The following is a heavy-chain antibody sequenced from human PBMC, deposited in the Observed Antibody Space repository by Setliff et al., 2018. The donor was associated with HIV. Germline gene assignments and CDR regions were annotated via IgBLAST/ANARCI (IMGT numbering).Heavy chain of an antibody. J-gene: IGHJ4*02. V-gene: IGHV1-18*01. CDR1: GYTLTTYG. Sequence: ASVKVSCKASGYTLTTYGITWVRQAPGQGLEWMGWINTYNGNANYAQNLQGRITMTTDTSTSTAFMEVRSLRSDDTAVYYCARGSSGYDNFDYWGQGTLVTVSS. D-gene: IGHD5-12*01. CDR3: ARGSSGYDNFDY. CDR2: INTYNGNA.